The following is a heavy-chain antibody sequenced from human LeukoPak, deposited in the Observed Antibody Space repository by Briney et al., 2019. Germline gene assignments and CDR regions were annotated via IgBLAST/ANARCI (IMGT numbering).Heavy chain of an antibody. CDR2: IYNSGST. Sequence: PSQTLSLTCVVSGGSISRGSYYWNWIRQPAGKGLEWMGRIYNSGSTNYNPSLKSRVTVSVDTSKNQFSLKLSSVTAADTAVYYCARDPGGYFFDYWGQGTLVTVSS. D-gene: IGHD3-10*01. V-gene: IGHV4-61*02. CDR1: GGSISRGSYY. CDR3: ARDPGGYFFDY. J-gene: IGHJ4*02.